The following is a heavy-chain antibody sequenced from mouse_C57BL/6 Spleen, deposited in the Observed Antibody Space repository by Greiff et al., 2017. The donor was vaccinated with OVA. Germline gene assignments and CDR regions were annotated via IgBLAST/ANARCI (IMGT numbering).Heavy chain of an antibody. J-gene: IGHJ2*01. V-gene: IGHV1-82*01. CDR2: IYPGDGDT. D-gene: IGHD2-3*01. CDR3: ARSGIYDGYYEDYFDY. CDR1: GYAFSSSW. Sequence: QVQLKESGPELVKPGASVKISCKASGYAFSSSWMNWVKQRPGKGLEWIGRIYPGDGDTNYNGKFKGKATLTADKSSSTAYMQLSSLTSEDSAVYFCARSGIYDGYYEDYFDYWGQGTTLTVSS.